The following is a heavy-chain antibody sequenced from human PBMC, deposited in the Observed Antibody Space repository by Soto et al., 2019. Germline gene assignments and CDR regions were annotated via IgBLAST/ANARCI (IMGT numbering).Heavy chain of an antibody. J-gene: IGHJ4*02. CDR3: AREPAFYFDS. CDR2: VWSDGSNE. Sequence: QVQLVESGGGVVQPGRSLRLSCAASGFTFSGYGMHWVRQTPGKGLEWVAVVWSDGSNENYADVVKGRFSISRDNSRNRLYLQLNSLRAEDTAAYYCAREPAFYFDSWGQGTLVTVSS. CDR1: GFTFSGYG. V-gene: IGHV3-33*01.